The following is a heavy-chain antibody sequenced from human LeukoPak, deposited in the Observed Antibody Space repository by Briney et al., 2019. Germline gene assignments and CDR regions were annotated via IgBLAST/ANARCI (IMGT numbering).Heavy chain of an antibody. D-gene: IGHD6-13*01. CDR3: ARGRAAAGPPPDAFDI. J-gene: IGHJ3*02. CDR2: IYSGGST. CDR1: GFTVSSNY. Sequence: PGGSLRLSCAASGFTVSSNYMSWVRHAPGKGLEWVSVIYSGGSTYYADSVKGRFTISRDNSKNTLYLQMNSLRAEDTAVYYCARGRAAAGPPPDAFDIWGQGTMVTVSS. V-gene: IGHV3-66*01.